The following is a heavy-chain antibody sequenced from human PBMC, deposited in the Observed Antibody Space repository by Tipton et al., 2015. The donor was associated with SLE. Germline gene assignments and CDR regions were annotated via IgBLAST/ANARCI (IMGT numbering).Heavy chain of an antibody. CDR2: IYNTGAT. V-gene: IGHV4-61*02. J-gene: IGHJ3*01. D-gene: IGHD6-13*01. CDR1: GGSITSGSYY. CDR3: ARESRYSSNWLNAFDV. Sequence: TLSLTCTVSGGSITSGSYYWSWIRQPAGQGLEWIGRIYNTGATYYNPSLKSRVSMSVDTSKNQISLRLNSVTAVDTAVYFCARESRYSSNWLNAFDVWGQGTMVTVSS.